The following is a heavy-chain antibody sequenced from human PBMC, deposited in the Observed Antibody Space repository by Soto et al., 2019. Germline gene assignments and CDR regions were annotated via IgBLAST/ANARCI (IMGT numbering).Heavy chain of an antibody. CDR1: GGSISSYY. Sequence: QVQLQESGPGLVKPSETLSLTCTVSGGSISSYYWSWIRQPPGKGLEWIGYIYYSGSTNYNPPLKSRVTISVDTSKNQFSLKLTSVPAADTAVYYCARGGGSPDYWGQGTLVTVSS. CDR2: IYYSGST. V-gene: IGHV4-59*08. J-gene: IGHJ4*02. D-gene: IGHD1-26*01. CDR3: ARGGGSPDY.